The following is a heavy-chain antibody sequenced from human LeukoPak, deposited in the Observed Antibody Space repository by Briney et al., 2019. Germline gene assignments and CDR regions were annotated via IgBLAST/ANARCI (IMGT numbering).Heavy chain of an antibody. CDR2: INHSGST. CDR3: ARGSEDNWNDLLWGFDI. J-gene: IGHJ3*02. CDR1: GGSFSGYY. Sequence: SETLSLTCAVYGGSFSGYYWSWIRQPPGKGLEWIGEINHSGSTNYNPSLKSRVTISVDTSKNQFSLKLSSVTAADTAVYYCARGSEDNWNDLLWGFDIWGQGTMVTVSS. D-gene: IGHD1-20*01. V-gene: IGHV4-34*01.